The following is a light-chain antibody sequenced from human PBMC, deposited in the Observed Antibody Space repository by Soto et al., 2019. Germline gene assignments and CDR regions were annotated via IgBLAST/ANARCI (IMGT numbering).Light chain of an antibody. J-gene: IGKJ4*01. CDR3: QQRSNWPLT. CDR1: QTISSN. Sequence: TQSPSSLSASGGARVTITCRASQTISSNLAWYQQKPGQAPRLLIYDASNRATGIPARFSGSGSGTDFTLTISSLEPEDFAVYYCQQRSNWPLTFGRGTKVDIK. V-gene: IGKV3-11*01. CDR2: DAS.